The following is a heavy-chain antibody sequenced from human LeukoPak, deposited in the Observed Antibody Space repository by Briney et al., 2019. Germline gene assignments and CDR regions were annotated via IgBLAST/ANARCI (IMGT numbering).Heavy chain of an antibody. CDR3: ARLRYYYDSSGLYYYYGMDV. V-gene: IGHV4-59*08. CDR1: GDSISSSY. Sequence: PSETLSLTCIVSGDSISSSYWSWIRQPPGKGLEWIGSISYTGSTNYNPSLKTRVTISVDTSKNLFSLKLSSVTAADTAVYYCARLRYYYDSSGLYYYYGMDVWGQGTTVTVSS. CDR2: ISYTGST. J-gene: IGHJ6*02. D-gene: IGHD3-22*01.